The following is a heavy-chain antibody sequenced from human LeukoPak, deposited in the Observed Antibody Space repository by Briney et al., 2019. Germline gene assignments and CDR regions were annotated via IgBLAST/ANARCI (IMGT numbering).Heavy chain of an antibody. CDR2: ISGNSDFI. CDR3: AKADGGWGVIIKD. J-gene: IGHJ4*02. V-gene: IGHV3-23*01. D-gene: IGHD3-10*01. CDR1: GFTFSDYA. Sequence: GGSLRLSCAASGFTFSDYAMSWVRQAPGKGLEWVSAISGNSDFIYYAEYVKGRFTISRDNSKETLYLQVNSLRAEDTAVYYCAKADGGWGVIIKDWGQGTLVTVSS.